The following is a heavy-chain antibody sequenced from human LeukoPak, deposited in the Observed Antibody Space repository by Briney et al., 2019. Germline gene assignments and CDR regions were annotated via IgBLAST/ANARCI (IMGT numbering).Heavy chain of an antibody. D-gene: IGHD1-26*01. J-gene: IGHJ5*02. CDR3: ARDGASNGDWFDP. V-gene: IGHV1-46*01. CDR2: INPSGCST. Sequence: EASVKVSCKASGYTFTSYYMHWVRQAPGQGLEWMGIINPSGCSTSYAQKFQGRVTMTRDTSTSTVYIELSSLRSEDTAVYYCARDGASNGDWFDPWGQGTLVTVSS. CDR1: GYTFTSYY.